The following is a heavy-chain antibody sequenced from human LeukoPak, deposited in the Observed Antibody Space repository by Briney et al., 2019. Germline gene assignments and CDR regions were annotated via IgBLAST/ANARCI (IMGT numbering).Heavy chain of an antibody. J-gene: IGHJ4*02. CDR3: ARGYCSGGSCHDLLGY. CDR2: ISAYNGNT. CDR1: GYTFTSYG. D-gene: IGHD2-15*01. V-gene: IGHV1-18*01. Sequence: GASVKVSCKASGYTFTSYGISWVRQAPGQGLEGMGWISAYNGNTNYAQKLQGRVTMTTDTSTSTAYMELRSLRSDDTAAYYCARGYCSGGSCHDLLGYWGQGTLVTVSS.